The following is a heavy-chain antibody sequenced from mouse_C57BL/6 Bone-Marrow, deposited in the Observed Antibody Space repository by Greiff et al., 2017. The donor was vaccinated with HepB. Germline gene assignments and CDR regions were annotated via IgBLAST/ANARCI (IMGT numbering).Heavy chain of an antibody. D-gene: IGHD1-1*01. CDR2: IDPENGDT. Sequence: EVKLMEFGAELVRPGASVKLSCTASGFNIKDDYMHWVKQRPEQGLEWIGWIDPENGDTEYASKFQGKATITAYTSSNTAYLQLSSLTSEDTADYYCTPRYYGSSYVDWYFDVWGTGTTVTVSS. CDR1: GFNIKDDY. CDR3: TPRYYGSSYVDWYFDV. J-gene: IGHJ1*03. V-gene: IGHV14-4*01.